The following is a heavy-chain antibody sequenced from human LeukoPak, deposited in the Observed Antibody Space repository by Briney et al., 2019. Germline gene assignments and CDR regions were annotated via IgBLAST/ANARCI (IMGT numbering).Heavy chain of an antibody. CDR3: VRDANYYDRSNYYDVLDI. J-gene: IGHJ3*02. D-gene: IGHD3-22*01. V-gene: IGHV3-7*01. CDR2: MRGDGSRE. Sequence: RGSLRLSCAASGFIFSNYWMVWVRQAPGEGLEWVANMRGDGSREYYLDSVKGRFTISRDNAKNSLYLQMSSLRADDTAVYYCVRDANYYDRSNYYDVLDIWGQGTMVTVSS. CDR1: GFIFSNYW.